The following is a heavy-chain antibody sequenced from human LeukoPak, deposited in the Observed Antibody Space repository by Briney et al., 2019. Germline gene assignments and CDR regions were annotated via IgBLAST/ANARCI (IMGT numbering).Heavy chain of an antibody. CDR3: ARNDLFDAFDI. J-gene: IGHJ3*02. Sequence: SETLSLTCTVSGGSMSSYYWSWIRQPPGKGLEWIGYIYYSGSTNYNPSLKSRVTMSVDTSKNQFSLKLSSVTAADTAVYYCARNDLFDAFDIWGQGTMVTVSS. CDR1: GGSMSSYY. CDR2: IYYSGST. V-gene: IGHV4-59*12.